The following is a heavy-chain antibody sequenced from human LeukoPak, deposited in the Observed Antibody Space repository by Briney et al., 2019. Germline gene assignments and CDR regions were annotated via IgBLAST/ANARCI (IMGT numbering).Heavy chain of an antibody. CDR2: IYSGGST. D-gene: IGHD5-18*01. CDR3: ARAPDTEFDY. Sequence: GGSLRLSCAASGFTVSSNYMSWVRQAPGKGPDWGSVIYSGGSTYYADSGKGRFTISRDNSKNTLYLQMNSLRAEDTAVYYCARAPDTEFDYWGQATLVTVSS. V-gene: IGHV3-53*01. J-gene: IGHJ4*02. CDR1: GFTVSSNY.